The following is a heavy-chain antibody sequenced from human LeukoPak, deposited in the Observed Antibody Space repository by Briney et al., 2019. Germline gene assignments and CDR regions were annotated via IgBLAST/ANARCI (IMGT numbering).Heavy chain of an antibody. CDR2: ISISSNYI. CDR1: GFTFSIYN. V-gene: IGHV3-21*01. Sequence: PGGSLRLSCAASGFTFSIYNMNWVRQAPGKGREWVSCISISSNYIYYPDSVKGRFTISRDNAKNSLYLQMNSLRAEDTAVYYCARDGGGGLDYWGQGTLVTVSS. J-gene: IGHJ4*02. CDR3: ARDGGGGLDY. D-gene: IGHD2-15*01.